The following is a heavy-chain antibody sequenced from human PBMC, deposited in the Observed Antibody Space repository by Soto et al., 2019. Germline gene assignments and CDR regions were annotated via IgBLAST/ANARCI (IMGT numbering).Heavy chain of an antibody. CDR3: ARVGGAYDSSGQFDY. V-gene: IGHV1-46*01. CDR2: INPSGGST. D-gene: IGHD3-22*01. CDR1: GCPFTSYY. Sequence: XSVKVSSKASGCPFTSYYLHWVRQAPGQGLEWMGIINPSGGSTSYAQKFQGRVTMTRDTSTSTVHMELSSLRSEDTAVYYCARVGGAYDSSGQFDYWGQGTLVTV. J-gene: IGHJ4*02.